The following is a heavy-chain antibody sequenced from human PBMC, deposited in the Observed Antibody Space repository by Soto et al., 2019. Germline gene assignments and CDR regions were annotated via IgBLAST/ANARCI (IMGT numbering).Heavy chain of an antibody. CDR3: ARVDYYDSSGHNWFDP. CDR2: IYSGGST. J-gene: IGHJ5*02. Sequence: AGGSLRLSCAASGFTVSSNYMSWVRQAPGKGLEWVSVIYSGGSTYYADSVKGRFTISRDNSKNTLYLQMNSLRAEDTAVYYCARVDYYDSSGHNWFDPWGQGTLVTVSS. V-gene: IGHV3-53*01. D-gene: IGHD3-22*01. CDR1: GFTVSSNY.